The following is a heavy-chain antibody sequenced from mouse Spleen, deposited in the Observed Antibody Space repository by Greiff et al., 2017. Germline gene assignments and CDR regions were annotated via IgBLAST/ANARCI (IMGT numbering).Heavy chain of an antibody. V-gene: IGHV1-15*01. D-gene: IGHD1-1*01. CDR2: IDPETGGT. CDR3: TRAHYGSSYGAMDY. J-gene: IGHJ4*01. CDR1: GYTFTDYE. Sequence: VQLQQSGAELVRPGASVTLSCKASGYTFTDYEMHWVKQTPVHGLEWIGAIDPETGGTAYNQKFKGKAILTADKSSSTAYMELRSLTSEDSAVYYCTRAHYGSSYGAMDYWGQGTSVTVSS.